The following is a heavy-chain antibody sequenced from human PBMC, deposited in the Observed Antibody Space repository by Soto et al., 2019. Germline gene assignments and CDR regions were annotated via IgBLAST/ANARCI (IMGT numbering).Heavy chain of an antibody. CDR3: ARIDCSGGSCFPYYYYGMDV. CDR1: GFTFSSYG. CDR2: IWYDGSNK. J-gene: IGHJ6*02. V-gene: IGHV3-33*01. Sequence: QVQLVESGGGVVQPGRSLRLSCAASGFTFSSYGMHWVRQAPGKGLEWVAVIWYDGSNKYYADSVKGRFTISRDNSKNTLYLQMHSLRAEDTAVYYCARIDCSGGSCFPYYYYGMDVWGQGTTVTVSS. D-gene: IGHD2-15*01.